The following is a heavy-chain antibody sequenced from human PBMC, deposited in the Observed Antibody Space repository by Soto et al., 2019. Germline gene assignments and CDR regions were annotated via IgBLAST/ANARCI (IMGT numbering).Heavy chain of an antibody. CDR1: GGFLSESY. V-gene: IGHV4-34*01. D-gene: IGHD3-16*01. Sequence: SSETLSLTCAVYGGFLSESYWAWIRQPPGKGLEWIGEINHVGGTNYNPSLKSRVTMSVDTSQNQFSLRLISVTAADTAMYFCVRIRYQLPSSVLWLDPWGQGTPVTVSS. CDR3: VRIRYQLPSSVLWLDP. J-gene: IGHJ5*02. CDR2: INHVGGT.